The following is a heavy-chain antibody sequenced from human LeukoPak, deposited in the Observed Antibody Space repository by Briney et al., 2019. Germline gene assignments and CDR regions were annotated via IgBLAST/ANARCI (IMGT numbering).Heavy chain of an antibody. J-gene: IGHJ3*02. D-gene: IGHD4-17*01. CDR1: GFTFSSYA. CDR3: ARGNLLTMTTVTTCCAFDI. V-gene: IGHV3-7*01. CDR2: IKQDGSEK. Sequence: GGSLRLSCAASGFTFSSYAMSWVRQAPGKGLEWVANIKQDGSEKYYVDSVKGRFTISRDNAKNSLYLQMNSLRAEDTAVYYCARGNLLTMTTVTTCCAFDIWGQGTMVTVSS.